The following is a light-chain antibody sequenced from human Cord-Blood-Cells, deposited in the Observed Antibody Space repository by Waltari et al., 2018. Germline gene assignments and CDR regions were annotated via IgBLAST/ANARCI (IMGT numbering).Light chain of an antibody. V-gene: IGKV4-1*01. CDR2: WAS. J-gene: IGKJ2*01. CDR3: KQYYSTPKYT. CDR1: QSVLYSSNNKNY. Sequence: DIVMTQSPDSLAVSLGERATINCKSSQSVLYSSNNKNYLAWYRQKPGQPPKLLIYWASSRESGVPDRFSGSGSGTDFTLTISSLQAEDVAVYYCKQYYSTPKYTFGQGTKLEMK.